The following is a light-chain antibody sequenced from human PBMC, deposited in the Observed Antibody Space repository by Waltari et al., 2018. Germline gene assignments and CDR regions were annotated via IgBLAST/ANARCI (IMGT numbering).Light chain of an antibody. V-gene: IGLV3-19*01. J-gene: IGLJ2*01. CDR2: GPD. CDR1: TLRRYS. CDR3: HSRETFSTRL. Sequence: SSDLTQDPSVSVALGQTVRITCQGDTLRRYSASWYQQMPGHAPKLVLYGPDIRPSGIPDRFSGSTSGNTASLTITGAQAEDEADYYCHSRETFSTRLFGGGTRLTV.